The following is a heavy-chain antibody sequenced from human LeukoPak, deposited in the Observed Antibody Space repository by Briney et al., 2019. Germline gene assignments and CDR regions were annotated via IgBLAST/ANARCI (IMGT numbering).Heavy chain of an antibody. Sequence: ASVKVSCKASGYTLTGYYMHWVRQAPGQGLEWMGWISAYNGNTNYAQKLQGRVTMTTDTSTSTAYMELRSLRSDDTAVYYCARGLYCSSTSCHPYNWFDPWGQGTLVTVSS. CDR1: GYTLTGYY. V-gene: IGHV1-18*04. D-gene: IGHD2-2*01. CDR3: ARGLYCSSTSCHPYNWFDP. J-gene: IGHJ5*02. CDR2: ISAYNGNT.